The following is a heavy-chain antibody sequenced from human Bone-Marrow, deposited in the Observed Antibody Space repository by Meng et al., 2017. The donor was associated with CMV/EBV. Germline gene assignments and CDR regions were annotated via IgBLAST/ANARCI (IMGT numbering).Heavy chain of an antibody. CDR2: IIPIFGTA. CDR3: ARGQVQCSTINCHDYRFSGIDV. CDR1: GGTFSSYA. D-gene: IGHD2/OR15-2a*01. V-gene: IGHV1-69*05. J-gene: IGHJ6*02. Sequence: SMKVSCKASGGTFSSYAISWVRPAPGQGLEWTGGIIPIFGTANYAQKFQGRVTMTRDTSTSIAYMELSSLRSGDTAVYYCARGQVQCSTINCHDYRFSGIDVWGQGTTVTVSS.